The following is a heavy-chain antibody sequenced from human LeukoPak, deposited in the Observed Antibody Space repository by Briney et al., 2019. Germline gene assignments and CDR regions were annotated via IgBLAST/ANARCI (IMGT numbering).Heavy chain of an antibody. Sequence: GGSLRLSCAASGFTFSSYAMSWVRQAPGKGLEWVSAISGSGGSTYYADSVKGRFTTSRDNSKNTLYLQMNSLRAEDTAVYYCAKGPSYYDFWSGYWGQGTLVTVSS. J-gene: IGHJ4*02. CDR3: AKGPSYYDFWSGY. D-gene: IGHD3-3*01. CDR2: ISGSGGST. CDR1: GFTFSSYA. V-gene: IGHV3-23*01.